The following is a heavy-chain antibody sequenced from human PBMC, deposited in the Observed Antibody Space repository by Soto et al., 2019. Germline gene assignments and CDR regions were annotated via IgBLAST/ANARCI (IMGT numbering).Heavy chain of an antibody. D-gene: IGHD6-13*01. CDR2: ISSATTTI. Sequence: EVQLVESGGVLVQPGGSLRLSCAASGFTFSSYSMNWVRQAPGKGLEWVSYISSATTTIYYADSVKGRFTISRDNAKNSLYLQMNSLRADDTAVYYCARGIAAAGPKLDYWGQGTLVTVSS. V-gene: IGHV3-48*01. J-gene: IGHJ4*02. CDR3: ARGIAAAGPKLDY. CDR1: GFTFSSYS.